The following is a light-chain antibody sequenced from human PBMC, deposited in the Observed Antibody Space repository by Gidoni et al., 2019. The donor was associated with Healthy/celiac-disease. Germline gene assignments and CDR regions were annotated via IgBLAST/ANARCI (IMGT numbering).Light chain of an antibody. CDR2: GAS. CDR1: QRVSSN. CDR3: QQYNNWPPWT. J-gene: IGKJ1*01. V-gene: IGKV3-15*01. Sequence: EIVMTQSPATLSVSPGERATLSCRASQRVSSNVAWYQQKPGQAPRLLIYGASTRATGIPARFSGSGSGTEFTLTISSLQSEDFAVYYCQQYNNWPPWTFGQXTKVEIK.